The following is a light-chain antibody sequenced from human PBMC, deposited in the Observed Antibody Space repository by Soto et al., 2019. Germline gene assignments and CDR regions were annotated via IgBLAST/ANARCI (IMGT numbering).Light chain of an antibody. CDR2: DVS. CDR1: SSDVGGYDS. J-gene: IGLJ2*01. V-gene: IGLV2-14*03. Sequence: QSVLTQPASVSGSPGQSITISCTGTSSDVGGYDSVSWYQQHPGKAPKLMIYDVSNRPSGVSNRFSGSKSGNTASLTIAGLQAEDEADYYCSSQTRSSTVAFGGGTKLTVL. CDR3: SSQTRSSTVA.